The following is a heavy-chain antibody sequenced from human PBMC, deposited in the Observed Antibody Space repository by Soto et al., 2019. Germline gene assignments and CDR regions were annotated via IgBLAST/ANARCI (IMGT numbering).Heavy chain of an antibody. J-gene: IGHJ6*02. CDR3: ARGDIVVVPAPVPVGDDYYYYGMDV. D-gene: IGHD2-2*01. CDR2: ISAYNGNT. V-gene: IGHV1-18*01. Sequence: QVQLVQSGAEVKKPGASVKVSCKASGYTFTSYGISWVRQAPGQGLEWMGWISAYNGNTNYAQKLQGRVTMTTDTSTSTAYMELRSLRSDDTAVYYCARGDIVVVPAPVPVGDDYYYYGMDVWGQGTTVTVSS. CDR1: GYTFTSYG.